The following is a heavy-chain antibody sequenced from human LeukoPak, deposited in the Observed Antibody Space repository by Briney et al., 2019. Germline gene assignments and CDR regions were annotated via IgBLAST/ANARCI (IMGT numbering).Heavy chain of an antibody. CDR2: IKIKVNGGTT. D-gene: IGHD3-10*01. V-gene: IGHV3-15*01. CDR3: TSIGRFGDLIKAPYFVY. CDR1: GSTVGTNH. Sequence: PGGSLRPSWPAYGSTVGTNHMSWVSQPPGKGREWVARIKIKVNGGTTEYAAPVKGRFTISRDDSISTLYLQMNSLKTEDTAMYYCTSIGRFGDLIKAPYFVYWGQGNLVTVSS. J-gene: IGHJ4*02.